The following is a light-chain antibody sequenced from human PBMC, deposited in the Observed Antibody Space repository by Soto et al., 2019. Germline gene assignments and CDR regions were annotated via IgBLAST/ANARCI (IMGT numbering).Light chain of an antibody. CDR1: QDISTY. Sequence: DIQMTQAPSSLSASAGDRVTITCRARQDISTYLAWYQQKPGKVPKLLISAAYTLQSGVPPRFSGSGSGTDFTLTISSLQPEDVATYYCQKYDHAPLTFGGGTKVEIK. J-gene: IGKJ4*01. V-gene: IGKV1-27*01. CDR2: AAY. CDR3: QKYDHAPLT.